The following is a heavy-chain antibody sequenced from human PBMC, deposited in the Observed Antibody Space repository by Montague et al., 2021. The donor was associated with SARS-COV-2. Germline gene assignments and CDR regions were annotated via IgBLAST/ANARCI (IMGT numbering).Heavy chain of an antibody. CDR2: IKEDGSEK. J-gene: IGHJ4*02. V-gene: IGHV3-7*01. D-gene: IGHD4-17*01. CDR1: GFIFSIYR. Sequence: SLRLSCATSGFIFSIYRMTWLRQVPGKGLEWVATIKEDGSEKYYADSVKGRFTISRDNAENSLFLRMDSLRGEDTAVYYCASSQGDDYGDYENHYFDYWGQGTLVTVSS. CDR3: ASSQGDDYGDYENHYFDY.